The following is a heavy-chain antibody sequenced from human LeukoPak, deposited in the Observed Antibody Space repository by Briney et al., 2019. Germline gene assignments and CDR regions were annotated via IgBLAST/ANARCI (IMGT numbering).Heavy chain of an antibody. CDR1: GYTFTSYY. Sequence: VASVKVSCKASGYTFTSYYMHWVRRAPGQGLEWMGIINPSGGSTSYAQKFQGRVTMTRDTSTSTVYMELSSLRSEDTAVYYCARDPYGPRTGYYYYMDVWGKGTTVTVSS. D-gene: IGHD3-10*01. J-gene: IGHJ6*03. CDR2: INPSGGST. V-gene: IGHV1-46*01. CDR3: ARDPYGPRTGYYYYMDV.